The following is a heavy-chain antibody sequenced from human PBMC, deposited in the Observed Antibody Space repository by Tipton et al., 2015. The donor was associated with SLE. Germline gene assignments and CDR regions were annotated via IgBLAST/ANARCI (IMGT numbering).Heavy chain of an antibody. CDR2: INHSGST. V-gene: IGHV4-34*01. CDR3: ARGLWGGSYRQYYFDY. Sequence: LRLSCAASGFTFSSYAMSWVRQSPGKGLEWIGEINHSGSTNYNPSLKSRVTISVDTSKNQFSLKLSSVTAADTAVYYCARGLWGGSYRQYYFDYWGQGTLVTVSS. CDR1: GFTFSSYA. D-gene: IGHD3-16*02. J-gene: IGHJ4*02.